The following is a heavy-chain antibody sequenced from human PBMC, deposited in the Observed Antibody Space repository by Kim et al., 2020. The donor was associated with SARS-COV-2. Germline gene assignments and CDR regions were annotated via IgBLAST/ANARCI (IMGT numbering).Heavy chain of an antibody. V-gene: IGHV4-59*01. Sequence: LQSRVTISVATSKNQFSLKLSSVTAADTAVYYCARDIAARPLDYYYGMDVWGQGTTVTVSS. D-gene: IGHD6-6*01. CDR3: ARDIAARPLDYYYGMDV. J-gene: IGHJ6*02.